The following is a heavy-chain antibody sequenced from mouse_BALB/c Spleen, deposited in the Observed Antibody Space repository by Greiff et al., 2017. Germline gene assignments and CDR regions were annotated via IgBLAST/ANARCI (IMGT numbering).Heavy chain of an antibody. CDR1: GYAFSSSW. CDR2: IYPGDGDT. CDR3: ARREDDSFDY. D-gene: IGHD2-4*01. Sequence: QVQLKQSGPELVKPGASVKISCKASGYAFSSSWMNWVKQRPGQGLEWIGRIYPGDGDTNYNGKFKGKATLTADKSSSTAYMQLSRLTSVDSAVYFCARREDDSFDYWGQGTTLTVSS. J-gene: IGHJ2*01. V-gene: IGHV1-82*01.